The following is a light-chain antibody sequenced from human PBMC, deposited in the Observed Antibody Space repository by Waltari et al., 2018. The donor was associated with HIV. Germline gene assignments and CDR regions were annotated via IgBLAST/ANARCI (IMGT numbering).Light chain of an antibody. V-gene: IGLV2-11*01. CDR3: CSYAGNFFV. CDR1: SSDLGGSDF. CDR2: DVG. J-gene: IGLJ1*01. Sequence: QSALTQPRSVSGSPGQSVTIPCIGTSSDLGGSDFVSWYQQHPGKAPKLRIYDVGKRPSGVPARFSVSKSGNTASLTISGLQAEDEADYFCCSYAGNFFVFGTGTQVSVL.